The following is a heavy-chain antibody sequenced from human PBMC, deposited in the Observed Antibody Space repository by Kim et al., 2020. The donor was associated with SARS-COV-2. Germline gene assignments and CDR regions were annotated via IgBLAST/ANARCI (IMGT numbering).Heavy chain of an antibody. CDR2: IDGSDGTT. CDR3: MKGGWGWIWDH. J-gene: IGHJ4*02. V-gene: IGHV3-23*01. Sequence: GASLRLSCTTSGFTFTGYAMSWVRQAPGKGLEWVSSIDGSDGTTYYVDSVKGRFTISRDNSKNTLYLQMNSLRADDTAVYYCMKGGWGWIWDHWGQGTRVTVSS. D-gene: IGHD2-2*03. CDR1: GFTFTGYA.